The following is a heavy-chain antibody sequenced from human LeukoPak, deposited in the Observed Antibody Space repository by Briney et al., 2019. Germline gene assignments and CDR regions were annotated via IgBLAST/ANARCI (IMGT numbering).Heavy chain of an antibody. CDR3: ARLVVANPRAIDY. V-gene: IGHV4-34*01. D-gene: IGHD2-15*01. CDR1: GGSFSGYY. J-gene: IGHJ4*02. CDR2: INHSGST. Sequence: SETLSLTCAVYGGSFSGYYWSWIRPPPGKVLEWIGEINHSGSTNYNPSLKSRVTISVDTSKNQFSLKLSSVTAADTAVYYCARLVVANPRAIDYWGQGTLVTVSS.